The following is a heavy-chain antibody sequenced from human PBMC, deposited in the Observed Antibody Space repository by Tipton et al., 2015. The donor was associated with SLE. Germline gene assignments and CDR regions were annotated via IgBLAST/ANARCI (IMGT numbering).Heavy chain of an antibody. CDR2: IYYSGST. Sequence: TLSLTCTVSGGSNSSSSYYWGWIRQPPGKGLEWIGSIYYSGSTYYNPSLKSRVTISVDTSKNQFSLKLSSVTAADTAVYYCARLDYYGSGFLGVWGKGTTVTVSS. CDR3: ARLDYYGSGFLGV. CDR1: GGSNSSSSYY. D-gene: IGHD3-10*01. V-gene: IGHV4-39*01. J-gene: IGHJ6*04.